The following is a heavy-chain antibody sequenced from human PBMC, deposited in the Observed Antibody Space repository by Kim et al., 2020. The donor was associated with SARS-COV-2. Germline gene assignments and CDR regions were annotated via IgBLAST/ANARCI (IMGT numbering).Heavy chain of an antibody. Sequence: GGSLRLSCAASGFTFSSYGMHWVRQAPGKGLEWVAVIWYDGSNKYYADSVKGRFTISRDNSKNTLYLQMNSLRAEDTAVYYCAREKDQYSSGWYRAFDIWGQGTMVTVSS. J-gene: IGHJ3*02. D-gene: IGHD6-19*01. CDR3: AREKDQYSSGWYRAFDI. CDR2: IWYDGSNK. CDR1: GFTFSSYG. V-gene: IGHV3-33*01.